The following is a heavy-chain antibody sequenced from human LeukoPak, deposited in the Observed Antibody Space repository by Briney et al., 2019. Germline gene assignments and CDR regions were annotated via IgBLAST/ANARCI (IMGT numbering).Heavy chain of an antibody. CDR1: GYTFTSYG. CDR3: AREIVVVPAATNDAFDI. J-gene: IGHJ3*02. V-gene: IGHV1-18*01. Sequence: ASVKVSCKASGYTFTSYGISWVRQAPGQGLEWMGWMSAYNGNTNYAQKLQGRVTMTTDTSTSTAYMELRSLRSDDTAVYYCAREIVVVPAATNDAFDIWGQGTMVTVSS. D-gene: IGHD2-2*01. CDR2: MSAYNGNT.